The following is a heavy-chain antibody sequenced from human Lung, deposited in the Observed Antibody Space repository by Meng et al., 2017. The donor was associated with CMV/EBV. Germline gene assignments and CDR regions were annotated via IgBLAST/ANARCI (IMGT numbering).Heavy chain of an antibody. V-gene: IGHV4-30-4*08. J-gene: IGHJ4*02. CDR1: GGSISSGDYY. CDR3: ARALDTAMVTFDY. D-gene: IGHD5-18*01. CDR2: IYYSGST. Sequence: QGQLQESGPGLVKPSQTLSLTCPVSGGSISSGDYYWSWIRQPPGKGLEWIGYIYYSGSTYYNPSLKSRVTISVDTSKNQFSLKLSSVTAADTAVYYCARALDTAMVTFDYWGQGTLVTVSS.